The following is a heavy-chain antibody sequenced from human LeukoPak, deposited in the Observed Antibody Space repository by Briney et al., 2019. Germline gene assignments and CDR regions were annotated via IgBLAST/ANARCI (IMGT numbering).Heavy chain of an antibody. D-gene: IGHD3-9*01. CDR1: GGSISRGGYS. J-gene: IGHJ4*02. CDR2: IYHSGNT. V-gene: IGHV4-30-2*01. Sequence: PSETLSLTCAVSGGSISRGGYSWSWIRQPPGKGLEWIGYIYHSGNTYFNPSLESRVTILVDRSKSQFSLKLSSVTAADTAVYFCAGQYYDIVTGYKYFDFWGQGTLVTVSS. CDR3: AGQYYDIVTGYKYFDF.